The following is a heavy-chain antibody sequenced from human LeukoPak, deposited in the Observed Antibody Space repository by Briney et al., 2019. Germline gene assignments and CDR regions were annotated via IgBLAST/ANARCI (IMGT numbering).Heavy chain of an antibody. CDR2: IYDGGST. CDR1: GGSISSGGHY. Sequence: PSETLSLTCTVSGGSISSGGHYWSWIRQHPGKGLEWIGYIYDGGSTYYKPSLQSRVTIAVDTSKNQFSLKLSSVTAADTAVYYCARASPHDYGDYRLDNWGQGTLVTVSS. CDR3: ARASPHDYGDYRLDN. V-gene: IGHV4-31*03. D-gene: IGHD4-17*01. J-gene: IGHJ4*02.